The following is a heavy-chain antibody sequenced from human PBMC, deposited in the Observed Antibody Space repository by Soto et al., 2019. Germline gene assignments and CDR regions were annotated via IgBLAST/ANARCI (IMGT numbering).Heavy chain of an antibody. CDR1: GFTFSDYY. V-gene: IGHV3-11*05. Sequence: QVQLVESGGGLVKPGGSLRLSCAASGFTFSDYYMIWVRQAPGKGLEWVSYISSSDTYRNYADSVKGQFTISRDNAKNSLYLQMNSLSVEDTAVYYCARKRTYNHGGDFWGQXTLV. J-gene: IGHJ4*02. CDR2: ISSSDTYR. CDR3: ARKRTYNHGGDF. D-gene: IGHD1-1*01.